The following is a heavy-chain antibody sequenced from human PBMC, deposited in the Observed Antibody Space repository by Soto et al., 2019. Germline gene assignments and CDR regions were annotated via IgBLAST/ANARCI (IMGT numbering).Heavy chain of an antibody. D-gene: IGHD3-3*01. CDR1: GGSISSYY. V-gene: IGHV4-59*01. J-gene: IGHJ6*02. Sequence: PSETLSLTCTVSGGSISSYYWSWIRQPPGKGLEWIGYIYYSGSTNYNPSLKSRVTISVDTSKNQFSLKLSSVTAADTAVYYCARGREGXNYDFWSGSYYYYGMDVWGQGTTVTVSS. CDR3: ARGREGXNYDFWSGSYYYYGMDV. CDR2: IYYSGST.